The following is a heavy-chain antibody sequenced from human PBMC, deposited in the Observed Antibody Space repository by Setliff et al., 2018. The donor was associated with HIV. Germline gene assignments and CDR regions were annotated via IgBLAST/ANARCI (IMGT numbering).Heavy chain of an antibody. CDR3: AKDADWSAYFYFMDV. CDR1: GFIFNNYD. Sequence: GGSLRLSCAASGFIFNNYDMNWVRQAPGKGPEWVSSITTDSNYIYYADSVKGRFTISRDNSKNTVYLQMDNLRAEDTAVYYCAKDADWSAYFYFMDVWGKGTTVTVSS. D-gene: IGHD3-9*01. CDR2: ITTDSNYI. J-gene: IGHJ6*03. V-gene: IGHV3-21*04.